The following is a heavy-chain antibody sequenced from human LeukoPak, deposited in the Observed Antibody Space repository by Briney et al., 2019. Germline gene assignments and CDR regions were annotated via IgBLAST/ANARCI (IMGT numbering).Heavy chain of an antibody. CDR1: GLTFSSYW. Sequence: GGSLRLSCAASGLTFSSYWMSWIRQAPGKGLEWVANIKQDGSEKYYVDSVKGRFTISRDNAKNSLYLQMNSLRAEDTAVYYCARDLYDILTGRHDAFDIWGQGTMVTVSS. V-gene: IGHV3-7*01. CDR3: ARDLYDILTGRHDAFDI. CDR2: IKQDGSEK. D-gene: IGHD3-9*01. J-gene: IGHJ3*02.